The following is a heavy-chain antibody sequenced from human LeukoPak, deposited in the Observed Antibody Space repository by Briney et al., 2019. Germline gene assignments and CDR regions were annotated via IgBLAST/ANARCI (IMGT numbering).Heavy chain of an antibody. CDR3: ARDQYYFKY. CDR2: IKQEGSEK. Sequence: GVSLRLSCGASGFSLSSYWMSCVREARGKGLEWVANIKQEGSEKYCVESVKVRFTISRDNAKKSLYLQMNGLRAEDTAVYYCARDQYYFKYWGQGTLVTVSS. J-gene: IGHJ1*01. V-gene: IGHV3-7*05. CDR1: GFSLSSYW.